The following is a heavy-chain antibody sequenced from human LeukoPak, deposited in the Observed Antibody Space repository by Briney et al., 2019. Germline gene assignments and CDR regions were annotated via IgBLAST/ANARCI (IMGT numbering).Heavy chain of an antibody. CDR3: ARGRYSSGWYPRD. V-gene: IGHV4-61*01. CDR1: RGSLSSGSYY. D-gene: IGHD6-19*01. CDR2: IYYSGST. J-gene: IGHJ4*02. Sequence: PSETLSLTCTLSRGSLSSGSYYSSWARQPPGTGLEWLGYIYYSGSTNYNPSLKSRVTISVDTSKNQFSLKLSSVTAADTAVYYCARGRYSSGWYPRDWGQGTLVTVSS.